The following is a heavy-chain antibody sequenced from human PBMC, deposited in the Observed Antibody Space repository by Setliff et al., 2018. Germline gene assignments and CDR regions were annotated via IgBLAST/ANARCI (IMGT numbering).Heavy chain of an antibody. CDR1: FTFSRFA. CDR3: VRMQGGGSTLGAIDH. CDR2: ISYDET. D-gene: IGHD3-16*01. Sequence: GGSLRLSCRFTFSRFALHWVRQAPGKGLEWVADISYDETHYADSAKGRFTISRDNSKNTLYLQMNSLRVGDTAVYYCVRMQGGGSTLGAIDHWGQGTLVTVSS. V-gene: IGHV3-30*07. J-gene: IGHJ4*02.